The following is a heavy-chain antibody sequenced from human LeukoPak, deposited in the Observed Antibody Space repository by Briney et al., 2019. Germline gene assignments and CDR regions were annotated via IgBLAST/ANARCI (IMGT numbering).Heavy chain of an antibody. CDR2: IYSGGST. V-gene: IGHV3-53*01. J-gene: IGHJ4*02. D-gene: IGHD1-7*01. Sequence: GGFLRLSCAASGFTVSSNYMSWVRQAPGKGLEWVSVIYSGGSTYYADSVKGRFTISRDNSKNTRYLQMNSLRAEDTAVYHCAITGTTSVDYWGQGTLVTVSS. CDR1: GFTVSSNY. CDR3: AITGTTSVDY.